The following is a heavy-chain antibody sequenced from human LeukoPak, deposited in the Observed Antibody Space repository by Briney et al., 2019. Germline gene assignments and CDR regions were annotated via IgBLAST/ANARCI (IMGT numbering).Heavy chain of an antibody. Sequence: ASVKVSCKASGYTFTSYYMHWVRQAPGQGLEWMGIINPSGGSTSYAQKFQGRVTMTRDTSTSTVYMELSCLRSEDTAVYYCARDKRRLLAARPFGAFDIWGQGTMVTVSS. CDR3: ARDKRRLLAARPFGAFDI. V-gene: IGHV1-46*03. D-gene: IGHD6-6*01. J-gene: IGHJ3*02. CDR1: GYTFTSYY. CDR2: INPSGGST.